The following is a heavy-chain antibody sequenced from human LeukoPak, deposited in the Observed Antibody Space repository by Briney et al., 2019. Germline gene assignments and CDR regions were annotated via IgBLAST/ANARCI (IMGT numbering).Heavy chain of an antibody. CDR1: VFAFSNYE. D-gene: IGHD3-22*01. CDR2: IGGSGVNT. Sequence: PGGSLRLSCTASVFAFSNYEMTWVRQAPGKGLDWVSNIGGSGVNTYYADSVKGRFTISRDNSKNTLYLQMNSLRVEDTAAYYCAKGSYYDSSGSFYFDYWGQGTLVTVSS. V-gene: IGHV3-23*01. J-gene: IGHJ4*02. CDR3: AKGSYYDSSGSFYFDY.